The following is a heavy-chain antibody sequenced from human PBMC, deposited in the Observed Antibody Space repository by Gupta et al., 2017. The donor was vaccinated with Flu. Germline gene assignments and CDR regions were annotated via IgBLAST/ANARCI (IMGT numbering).Heavy chain of an antibody. Sequence: QVQLQESGPGLVKPSETLSLTCSVPGGSLTSAYWTWIRQPPGKGLEWIVYIYHSGSTNYNPSLKSRVTMLVDTSKNQFSLRLSSVTAADTAVYYCAGSLSLFADYWGQGTLVTVSS. D-gene: IGHD3-16*01. CDR1: GGSLTSAY. CDR3: AGSLSLFADY. CDR2: IYHSGST. J-gene: IGHJ4*02. V-gene: IGHV4-59*01.